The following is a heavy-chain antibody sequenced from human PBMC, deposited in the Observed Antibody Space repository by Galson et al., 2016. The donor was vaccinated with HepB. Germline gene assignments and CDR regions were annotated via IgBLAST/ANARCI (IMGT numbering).Heavy chain of an antibody. J-gene: IGHJ3*02. CDR2: IIPVIGTP. V-gene: IGHV1-69*13. Sequence: SVKVSCKASGATFSSYAISWIRQAPGQGLEWMGGIIPVIGTPDYAPKFEGRVTITADESTNTAYMDLGSLRFEDTAVYYCARDRYSRGRYFAFEIWGQGTMVTVST. CDR1: GATFSSYA. CDR3: ARDRYSRGRYFAFEI. D-gene: IGHD6-19*01.